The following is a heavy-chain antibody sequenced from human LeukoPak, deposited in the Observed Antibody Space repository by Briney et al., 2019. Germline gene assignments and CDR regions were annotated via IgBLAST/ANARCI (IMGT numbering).Heavy chain of an antibody. V-gene: IGHV4-34*01. CDR2: INHSAST. J-gene: IGHJ2*01. Sequence: KPSETLSLTCAIYGGSFSGYYWSWIRQPPGKGLEWLGEINHSASTNYNPSLKSRVTISVDTSKNQFSLKLSSVTAADTAVYYCARGGVGATTMPDWYCDLWGRGTLVTVSS. CDR1: GGSFSGYY. D-gene: IGHD1-26*01. CDR3: ARGGVGATTMPDWYCDL.